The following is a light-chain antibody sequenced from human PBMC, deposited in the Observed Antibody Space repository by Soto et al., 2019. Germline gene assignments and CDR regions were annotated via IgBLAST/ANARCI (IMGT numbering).Light chain of an antibody. V-gene: IGLV2-14*01. CDR2: EVS. CDR3: SSKSPDF. CDR1: SSGIRDYNY. Sequence: QSALTQPASVSGSPGQSITISCTGTSSGIRDYNYVSWYQQLPGNAPKLIMYEVSNRPSGISNRFSGSKSGNTASLTISGLQAEDAADYYCSSKSPDFFGTETQLTVL. J-gene: IGLJ1*01.